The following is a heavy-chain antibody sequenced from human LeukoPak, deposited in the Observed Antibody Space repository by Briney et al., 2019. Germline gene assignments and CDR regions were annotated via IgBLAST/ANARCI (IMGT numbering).Heavy chain of an antibody. J-gene: IGHJ4*02. CDR2: ISAYNGNT. CDR3: ARDLDRRYCSSTSCTTLDY. V-gene: IGHV1-18*01. CDR1: GYTFTSYG. D-gene: IGHD2-2*01. Sequence: GSSVKVSCKASGYTFTSYGISWVRQAPGQGLEWMGWISAYNGNTNYAQRLQGRVTMTTDTSTSTAYMELRSLRSDDTAVYYCARDLDRRYCSSTSCTTLDYWGQGTLVTVSS.